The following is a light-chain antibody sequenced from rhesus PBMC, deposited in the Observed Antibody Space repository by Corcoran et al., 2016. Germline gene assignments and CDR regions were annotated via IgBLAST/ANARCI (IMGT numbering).Light chain of an antibody. Sequence: DIQMTQSPSSLSASVGDRVTITCRASENVNNYLHWYQQKPGKVPKLLINKASTLESGVPSRFSGSGSGTDFTLTISSLQPEDFATYYCQHSYGTPLTFGGGTKVELK. CDR2: KAS. V-gene: IGKV1-74*01. CDR1: ENVNNY. J-gene: IGKJ4*01. CDR3: QHSYGTPLT.